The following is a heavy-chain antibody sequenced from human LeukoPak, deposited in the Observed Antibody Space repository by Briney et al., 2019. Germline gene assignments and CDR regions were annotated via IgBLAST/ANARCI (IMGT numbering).Heavy chain of an antibody. V-gene: IGHV3-7*01. D-gene: IGHD1-26*01. J-gene: IGHJ4*02. CDR3: ATGLGRGEAYYFDY. CDR2: IKQDGSEK. Sequence: PGGSLRLSCAASGFTFSSYWMSWVRQAPGKGLEWVANIKQDGSEKYYVDSVKGRFTISRDNAKNSLYLQMNSLRAEDTAVYYCATGLGRGEAYYFDYWGQGTLVTVSS. CDR1: GFTFSSYW.